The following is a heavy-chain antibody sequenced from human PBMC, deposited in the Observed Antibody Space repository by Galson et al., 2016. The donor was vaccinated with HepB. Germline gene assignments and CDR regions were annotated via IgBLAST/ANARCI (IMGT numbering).Heavy chain of an antibody. J-gene: IGHJ4*02. CDR1: GFTFSLYG. D-gene: IGHD3-16*01. V-gene: IGHV3-30*03. CDR2: ISYDGNKE. CDR3: ARDRSMLTGFDY. Sequence: SLRLSCAASGFTFSLYGMHWVRPAPGKGLEWVAVISYDGNKESYADAVKGRFTISRDNSKNTVFLQMNSLRAEDTAVYYCARDRSMLTGFDYWGQGTLVTVSS.